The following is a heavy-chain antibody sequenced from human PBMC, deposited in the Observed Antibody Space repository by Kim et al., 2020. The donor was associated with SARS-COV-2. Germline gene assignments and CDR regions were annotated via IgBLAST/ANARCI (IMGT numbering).Heavy chain of an antibody. CDR1: GFNVDSDH. D-gene: IGHD1-26*01. Sequence: GGSLRLSCAASGFNVDSDHMSWVCQAPGKGLQWVSVIYNGASGSYTYYAESVMGRFTISRDNSKNTLHLQMNSLRVEDTAIYYCARSAAGARFYNWGQGTLVTVSS. J-gene: IGHJ4*02. V-gene: IGHV3-53*01. CDR2: IYNGASGSYT. CDR3: ARSAAGARFYN.